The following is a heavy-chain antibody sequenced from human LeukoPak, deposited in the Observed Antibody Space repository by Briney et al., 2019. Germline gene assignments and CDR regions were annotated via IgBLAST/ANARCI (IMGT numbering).Heavy chain of an antibody. D-gene: IGHD3/OR15-3a*01. CDR2: ISGSGNEI. Sequence: GGSLRLSCATSGFIFSSYYMSWIRQAPGKGLEGVSYISGSGNEISYADSVRGRFNISRDNAKGSLYLQMTSLRAADAAVYYCGTHAGRTGSDDWGQGTLVTVSS. V-gene: IGHV3-11*01. CDR3: GTHAGRTGSDD. CDR1: GFIFSSYY. J-gene: IGHJ4*02.